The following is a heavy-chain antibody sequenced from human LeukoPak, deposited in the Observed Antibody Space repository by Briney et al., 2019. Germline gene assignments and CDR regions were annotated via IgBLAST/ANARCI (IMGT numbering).Heavy chain of an antibody. CDR1: GFTFSSYW. D-gene: IGHD6-6*01. CDR2: LPPDELDI. V-gene: IGHV3-74*01. J-gene: IGHJ4*02. CDR3: VGTIASRGSEY. Sequence: PGGSLRLSCEASGFTFSSYWMSWVRQAPGMGLVWVSRLPPDELDIIYADSVKGRLTVSRDNSKHTVYLQINNLRAEDTAVYYCVGTIASRGSEYWGQGALVTVSS.